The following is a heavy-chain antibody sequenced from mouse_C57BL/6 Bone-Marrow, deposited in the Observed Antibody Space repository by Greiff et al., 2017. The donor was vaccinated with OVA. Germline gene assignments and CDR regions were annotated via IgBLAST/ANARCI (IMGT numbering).Heavy chain of an antibody. V-gene: IGHV1-64*01. D-gene: IGHD1-1*01. Sequence: VQLQQPGAELVKPGASVKLSCKASGYTFTSYWMHWVKQRPGQGLEWIGMIHPNSGSTNYNEKFKSKATLTVDKSSSTAYMQLSSLTSEDSAVYDCARGNYYGSSYWYFDVWGTGTTVTVSS. CDR3: ARGNYYGSSYWYFDV. CDR1: GYTFTSYW. CDR2: IHPNSGST. J-gene: IGHJ1*03.